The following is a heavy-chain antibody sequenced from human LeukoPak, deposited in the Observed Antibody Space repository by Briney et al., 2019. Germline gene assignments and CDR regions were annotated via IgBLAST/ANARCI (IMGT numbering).Heavy chain of an antibody. Sequence: SETLSLTCTVSGGSISSSSYYWSWIRQPPGKGLEWIGYIYYSGSTNYNPSLKSRVTISVDTSKNQFSLKLSSVTAADTAVYYCARGRFGREPFDYWGQGTLVTVSS. CDR3: ARGRFGREPFDY. D-gene: IGHD3-3*01. V-gene: IGHV4-61*01. J-gene: IGHJ4*02. CDR2: IYYSGST. CDR1: GGSISSSSYY.